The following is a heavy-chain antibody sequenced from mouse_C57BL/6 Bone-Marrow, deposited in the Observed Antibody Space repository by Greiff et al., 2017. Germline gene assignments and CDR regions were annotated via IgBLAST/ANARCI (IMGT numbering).Heavy chain of an antibody. D-gene: IGHD2-1*01. CDR1: GYTFTSYW. CDR2: IYPGSGST. V-gene: IGHV1-55*01. Sequence: QVQLKQPGAELVKPGASVKMSCKASGYTFTSYWITWVKQRPGQGLAWIGDIYPGSGSTNYNEKFKSKATLTVAPSSSTAYMQLSSLTSEDSAVYYCARADYGNYPLAYWGQGTLVTVSA. J-gene: IGHJ3*01. CDR3: ARADYGNYPLAY.